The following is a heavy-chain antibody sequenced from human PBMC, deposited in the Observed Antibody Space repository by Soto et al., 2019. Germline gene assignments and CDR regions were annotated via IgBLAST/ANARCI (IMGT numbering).Heavy chain of an antibody. CDR2: IGNSNNPT. CDR1: GFTFSDYS. D-gene: IGHD2-15*01. J-gene: IGHJ3*01. Sequence: EVQLVESGGGLVKPGGSPRLSCAASGFTFSDYSMLWVGKAPGKGLEWLAFIGNSNNPTFYADSVRGRFTISRDNPKNSVYLQMNSLREEDTAVYFCAREEGYCNGGPCYRGAFDFWGQGTIVTVSS. V-gene: IGHV3-21*02. CDR3: AREEGYCNGGPCYRGAFDF.